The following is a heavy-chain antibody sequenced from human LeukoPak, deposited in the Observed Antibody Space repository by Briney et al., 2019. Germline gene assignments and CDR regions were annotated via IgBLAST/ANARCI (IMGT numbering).Heavy chain of an antibody. Sequence: SETLSLTCTVSGGSISSYYWSWIRQPPGKGLEWIGYIYYSGSTNYNPSLKSRVTISVDTSKNQFSLKLSSVTAADTAVYYCAGDMRDCSSTSCLDWFDPWGQGTLVTVSS. J-gene: IGHJ5*02. D-gene: IGHD2-2*01. CDR3: AGDMRDCSSTSCLDWFDP. CDR1: GGSISSYY. V-gene: IGHV4-59*01. CDR2: IYYSGST.